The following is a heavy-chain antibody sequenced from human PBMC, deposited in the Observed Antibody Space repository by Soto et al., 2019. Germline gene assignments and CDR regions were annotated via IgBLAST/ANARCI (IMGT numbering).Heavy chain of an antibody. J-gene: IGHJ3*02. CDR1: GGSISSGGYY. CDR2: IYYSGST. D-gene: IGHD3-3*01. CDR3: ARQKYDFWSGYYILNDAFDI. V-gene: IGHV4-31*03. Sequence: SETLSLTCTVSGGSISSGGYYWSWIRQHPGKGLEWIGYIYYSGSTYYNPSLKSRVTISVDTSKNQFSLKLSSVTAADTAVYYCARQKYDFWSGYYILNDAFDIWGQGTMVTVSS.